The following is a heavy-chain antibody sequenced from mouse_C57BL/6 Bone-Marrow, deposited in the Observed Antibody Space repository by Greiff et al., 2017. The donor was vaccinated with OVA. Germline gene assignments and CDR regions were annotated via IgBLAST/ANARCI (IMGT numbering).Heavy chain of an antibody. J-gene: IGHJ2*01. CDR3: ARRWLLDYFDY. V-gene: IGHV5-6*02. CDR2: ISSGGSYT. CDR1: GFTFSSYG. D-gene: IGHD2-3*01. Sequence: VQVVESGGDLVKPGGSLKLSCAASGFTFSSYGMSWVRQTPDKRLEWVATISSGGSYTYYPDSVKGRFTISRDNAKNTLYLQMSSLKSEDTAMYYCARRWLLDYFDYWGQGTTLTVSS.